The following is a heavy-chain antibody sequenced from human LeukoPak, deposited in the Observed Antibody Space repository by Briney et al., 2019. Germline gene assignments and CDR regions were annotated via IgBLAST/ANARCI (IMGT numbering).Heavy chain of an antibody. CDR1: GGSISSGGYY. CDR2: IYYSGST. CDR3: ATLVVVPAATGRAGWFDP. D-gene: IGHD2-2*01. Sequence: SQTLSLTCTVSGGSISSGGYYWSWIRQHPGKGLEWIVYIYYSGSTYYNPALERRVTISEDTSKNQFSLKLSSVTAAATAVYYCATLVVVPAATGRAGWFDPWGQGTLVTVSS. J-gene: IGHJ5*02. V-gene: IGHV4-31*03.